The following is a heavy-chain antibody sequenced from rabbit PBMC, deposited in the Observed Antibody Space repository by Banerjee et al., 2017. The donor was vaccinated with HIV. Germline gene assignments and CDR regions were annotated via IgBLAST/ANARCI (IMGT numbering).Heavy chain of an antibody. CDR2: INTISGDT. CDR3: AREYFSGWGHFNL. V-gene: IGHV1S45*01. D-gene: IGHD4-1*01. Sequence: QEQLEESGGDLVKPEGSLTLTCTASGFSFSNGYVMCWVRQAPGKGLEWIACINTISGDTVYATWAKGRFTISKASWTTVTLQMTSLTAADTATYFCAREYFSGWGHFNLWGPGTLVTVS. CDR1: GFSFSNGYV. J-gene: IGHJ4*01.